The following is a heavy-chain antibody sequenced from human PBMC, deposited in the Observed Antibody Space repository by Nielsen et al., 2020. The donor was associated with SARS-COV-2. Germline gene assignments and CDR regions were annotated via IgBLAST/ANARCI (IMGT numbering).Heavy chain of an antibody. CDR2: ISVSGDRETSA. CDR3: AKGFGETFDS. Sequence: ESLKISCTASGCTFRNYPMSWVRQAPRKGLEWVSGISVSGDRETSAHYADSVKGRFTISRDNSKNTVFLQMNSLRAEDTALYYCAKGFGETFDSWCQGSLITVSS. D-gene: IGHD3-10*01. J-gene: IGHJ4*02. V-gene: IGHV3-23*01. CDR1: GCTFRNYP.